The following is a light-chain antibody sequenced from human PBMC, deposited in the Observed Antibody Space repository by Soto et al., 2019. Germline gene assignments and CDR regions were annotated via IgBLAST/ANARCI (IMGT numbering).Light chain of an antibody. CDR2: GAS. CDR1: QRVSND. CDR3: QLYGSSLWT. V-gene: IGKV3-20*01. J-gene: IGKJ1*01. Sequence: EIVMTQSPATLSVSPGERATLSCRASQRVSNDFAWYQQKPDQAPRLLIYGASSRATGIPDRFSGSGSGTDFTLAINRLEPEDFAVYYCQLYGSSLWTFGQGTKVDIK.